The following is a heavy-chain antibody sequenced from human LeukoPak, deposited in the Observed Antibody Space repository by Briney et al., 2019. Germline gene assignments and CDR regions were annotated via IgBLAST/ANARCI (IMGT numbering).Heavy chain of an antibody. D-gene: IGHD6-13*01. CDR2: INPKSGGA. V-gene: IGHV1-2*02. Sequence: ASVKVSCKASGYTFTGYNIHWVRQAPGQGLEWMGWINPKSGGANYAQKFQGRVTMTWDTSISTAYMELSRLRSDDTAVYYCARDRVLSGIAAAGTFDYWGQGTLVTVSS. CDR1: GYTFTGYN. J-gene: IGHJ4*02. CDR3: ARDRVLSGIAAAGTFDY.